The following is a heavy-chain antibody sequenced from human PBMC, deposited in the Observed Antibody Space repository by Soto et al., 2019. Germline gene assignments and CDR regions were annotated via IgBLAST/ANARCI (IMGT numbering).Heavy chain of an antibody. D-gene: IGHD4-17*01. CDR3: ARGQGDYHIDY. J-gene: IGHJ4*02. Sequence: PSETLSLTCTVSGGSISSYYWSWIRQPPGKGLEWIGYIYYSGSTNYNPSLKSRVTISVDTSKNQFSLKLSSVTAADTAVYYCARGQGDYHIDYWGQGTLVTVSS. CDR1: GGSISSYY. V-gene: IGHV4-59*01. CDR2: IYYSGST.